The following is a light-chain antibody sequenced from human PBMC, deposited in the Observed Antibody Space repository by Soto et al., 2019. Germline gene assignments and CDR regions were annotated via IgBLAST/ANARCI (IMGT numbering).Light chain of an antibody. CDR3: MQALQTPFT. V-gene: IGKV2-28*01. CDR2: LGS. CDR1: QSLLHSNGYNY. Sequence: DIVMTQSPLSLPVTPGEPASISCRSSQSLLHSNGYNYLDWYLQKPGQSPQLLIYLGSNRASGVLDRFSGSGSGTDCKLKISRVEAEDVGGYYCMQALQTPFTFGPGTKVDIK. J-gene: IGKJ3*01.